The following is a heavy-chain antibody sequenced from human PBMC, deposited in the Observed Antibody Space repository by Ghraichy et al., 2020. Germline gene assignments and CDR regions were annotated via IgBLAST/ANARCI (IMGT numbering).Heavy chain of an antibody. CDR2: IYHSGST. CDR1: GGSISSGGYS. CDR3: ARGATILDAFDI. J-gene: IGHJ3*02. V-gene: IGHV4-30-2*01. Sequence: SLNISCAVSGGSISSGGYSWSWIRQPPGKGLEWIGYIYHSGSTYYNPSLKSRVTISVDRSKNQFSLKLSSVTAADTAVYYCARGATILDAFDIWGQGKRVTVSS. D-gene: IGHD5-12*01.